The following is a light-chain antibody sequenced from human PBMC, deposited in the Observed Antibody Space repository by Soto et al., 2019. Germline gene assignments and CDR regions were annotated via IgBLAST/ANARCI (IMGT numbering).Light chain of an antibody. J-gene: IGKJ2*01. CDR3: QQYNSYSPYN. CDR1: QSVSSW. CDR2: EAS. Sequence: DIQMTQSPSTLAASMGDTVTITCRASQSVSSWLAWYQQKPGEAPNLLIYEASTLETGVPSRFSGSGSGTKFTLTISSLQPDDFATYYCQQYNSYSPYNFGQGTKLEIK. V-gene: IGKV1-5*03.